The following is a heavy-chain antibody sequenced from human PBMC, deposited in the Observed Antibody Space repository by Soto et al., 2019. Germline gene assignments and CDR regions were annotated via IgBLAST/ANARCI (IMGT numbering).Heavy chain of an antibody. CDR3: ATVRIAAADY. V-gene: IGHV3-33*01. D-gene: IGHD6-13*01. J-gene: IGHJ4*02. CDR2: IWYDGSNK. CDR1: GFTFSSYG. Sequence: QVQLVESGGGVVQAGRSLRLSCAASGFTFSSYGMHWVRQAPGKGLEWVAVIWYDGSNKYYADSVKGRFTISRDNSKNTLYLQMNSLRAEDTAVYDCATVRIAAADYWGQGTLVTVSS.